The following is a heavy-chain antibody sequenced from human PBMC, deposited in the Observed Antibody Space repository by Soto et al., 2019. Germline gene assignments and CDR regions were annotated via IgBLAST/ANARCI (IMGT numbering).Heavy chain of an antibody. CDR2: IYHSGTT. CDR1: GGCISRAGDS. J-gene: IGHJ5*02. D-gene: IGHD1-7*01. CDR3: ARVVPITGTTRYNWFDP. V-gene: IGHV4-30-2*01. Sequence: PSETLSLTCAVSGGCISRAGDSWSWIRQPPGGGLEWIGYIYHSGTTFYNPPLKSRVTISVDRSKNQFSLKLSSVTAADTAVYYCARVVPITGTTRYNWFDPWGQGTLVTSPQ.